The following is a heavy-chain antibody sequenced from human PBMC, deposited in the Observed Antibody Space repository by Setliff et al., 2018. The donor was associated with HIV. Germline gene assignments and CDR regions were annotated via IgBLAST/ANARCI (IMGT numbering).Heavy chain of an antibody. CDR3: ARGGGGARRVIGS. CDR1: GFTSTSFW. Sequence: GGSLRLSCAASGFTSTSFWMSWVRQAPGKGLEWVANINEDGTEKYYVDSVGGRSTISRDNANNSLYLQMSSLRAEDTAVYYCARGGGGARRVIGSWGQGALVTVSS. J-gene: IGHJ4*02. D-gene: IGHD6-6*01. CDR2: INEDGTEK. V-gene: IGHV3-7*03.